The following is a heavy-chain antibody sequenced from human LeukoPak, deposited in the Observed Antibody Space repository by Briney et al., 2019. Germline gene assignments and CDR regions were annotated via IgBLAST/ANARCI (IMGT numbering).Heavy chain of an antibody. CDR2: INPSGGST. Sequence: ASVKVSCKASGYTFTSYDINWVRQAPGQGLEWMGIINPSGGSTSYAQKFQGRVTMTRDTSTSTVYMELSSLRSEDTAVYYCARDFQGSGVVPAAICYGMDVWGQGTTVTVSS. D-gene: IGHD2-2*01. J-gene: IGHJ6*02. CDR3: ARDFQGSGVVPAAICYGMDV. CDR1: GYTFTSYD. V-gene: IGHV1-46*01.